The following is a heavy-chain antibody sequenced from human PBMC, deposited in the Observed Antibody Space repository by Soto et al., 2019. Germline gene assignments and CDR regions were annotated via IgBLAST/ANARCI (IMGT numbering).Heavy chain of an antibody. CDR2: TSIYNGHT. CDR3: ARWDDYGASDQYHFDQ. Sequence: QVRLVQSGPEVQKPGASLKVSCKASGYTFTASGISWVRQAPGQGREWMGWTSIYNGHTEYSPKFLGRVVMTTDTSADTAYLELKSLRPDDAALYYCARWDDYGASDQYHFDQGGQGTLVTVSS. V-gene: IGHV1-18*01. D-gene: IGHD4-17*01. CDR1: GYTFTASG. J-gene: IGHJ4*02.